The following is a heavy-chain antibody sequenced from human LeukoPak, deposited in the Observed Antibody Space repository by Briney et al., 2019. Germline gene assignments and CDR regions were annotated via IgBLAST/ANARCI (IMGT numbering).Heavy chain of an antibody. CDR2: IYYSGST. V-gene: IGHV4-59*01. J-gene: IGHJ4*02. Sequence: SETLSLTCTVSRGSISGYYWSWIRQPPGKKLEWIGYIYYSGSTNYNPSLKSRVSISADTSENRFSLKVSSVTAADTAVYYCARGKGYFDYWGQGTLVTVSS. CDR1: RGSISGYY. CDR3: ARGKGYFDY.